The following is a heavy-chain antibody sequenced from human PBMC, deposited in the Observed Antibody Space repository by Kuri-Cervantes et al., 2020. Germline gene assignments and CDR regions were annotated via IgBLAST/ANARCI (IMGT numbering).Heavy chain of an antibody. CDR1: GYTFTSYG. CDR2: ISAYNGDT. CDR3: ARWGRYSYGITSIDY. J-gene: IGHJ4*02. D-gene: IGHD5-18*01. Sequence: ASVKVSCKAPGYTFTSYGISWVRQAPGQGLEWMGWISAYNGDTNYAQKLQGRVTMTTDTSTSTAYMELRSLRSDDTAVYYCARWGRYSYGITSIDYWGQGTLVTVSS. V-gene: IGHV1-18*01.